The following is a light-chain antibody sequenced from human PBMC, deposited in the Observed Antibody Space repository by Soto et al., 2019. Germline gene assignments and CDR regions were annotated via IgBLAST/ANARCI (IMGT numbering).Light chain of an antibody. CDR1: QAIDSW. J-gene: IGKJ4*01. Sequence: IQMTQSPSSVSASVGDRVTITCRASQAIDSWLAWYQQKPGEAPKLLIFTGSLLHSGVPPRFSGSGSGTDFTLTISSLQPEDVATYYCQKYISAFLTFGGGTKVDIK. CDR3: QKYISAFLT. V-gene: IGKV1-12*01. CDR2: TGS.